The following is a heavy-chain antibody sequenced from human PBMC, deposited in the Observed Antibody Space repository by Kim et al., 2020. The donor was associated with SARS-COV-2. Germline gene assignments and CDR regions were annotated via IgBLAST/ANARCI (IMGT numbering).Heavy chain of an antibody. CDR3: ARVSGDFWSGYYTAGMFDY. V-gene: IGHV3-11*04. D-gene: IGHD3-3*01. Sequence: KGRFTISRDNAKNSLYLQMHSLRAEDTAVYYCARVSGDFWSGYYTAGMFDYWGQGTLVTVSS. J-gene: IGHJ4*02.